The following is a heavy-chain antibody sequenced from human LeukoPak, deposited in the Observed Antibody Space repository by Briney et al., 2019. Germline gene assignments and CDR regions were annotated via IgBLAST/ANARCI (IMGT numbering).Heavy chain of an antibody. CDR1: GFTFSSYA. V-gene: IGHV3-23*01. D-gene: IGHD6-19*01. Sequence: GGSLRLSCAASGFTFSSYAVSWVRRAPGKGLEWVSSISGSGGSTYYADSVKGRFTISRDNPKNTLYLQMNSLRADDTAVYYCAKGSSSSGWYVAFDYWGQGTQVTVSS. CDR2: ISGSGGST. CDR3: AKGSSSSGWYVAFDY. J-gene: IGHJ4*02.